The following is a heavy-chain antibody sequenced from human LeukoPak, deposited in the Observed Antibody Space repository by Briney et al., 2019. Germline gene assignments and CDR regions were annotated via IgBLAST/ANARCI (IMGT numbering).Heavy chain of an antibody. CDR1: GGSFSTYY. CDR3: TANPHRHGPLNY. D-gene: IGHD5-24*01. CDR2: VNHSGSI. J-gene: IGHJ4*02. V-gene: IGHV4-34*01. Sequence: PSETLSLTCAVSGGSFSTYYWSWIRQPPGKGLEWIGEVNHSGSINYSPSLMSRVTMSVDTSMNQLSLKLTPLSAAATVLYSITANPHRHGPLNYWGQGTLVTVSS.